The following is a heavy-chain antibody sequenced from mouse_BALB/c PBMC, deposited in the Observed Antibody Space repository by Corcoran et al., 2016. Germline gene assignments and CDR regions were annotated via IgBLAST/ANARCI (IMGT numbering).Heavy chain of an antibody. CDR1: GFNIKDTY. Sequence: EVQLQQSRAVLVKPGASVKLSCTASGFNIKDTYMHWVKQRPEQGLEWIGRIDPANGNTKYDPKFQGKATITADTSSNTAYLQLSSLTSEDTAVYYCARSYYGSSYLDYWGQGTTLTVSS. CDR2: IDPANGNT. CDR3: ARSYYGSSYLDY. J-gene: IGHJ2*01. V-gene: IGHV14-3*02. D-gene: IGHD1-1*01.